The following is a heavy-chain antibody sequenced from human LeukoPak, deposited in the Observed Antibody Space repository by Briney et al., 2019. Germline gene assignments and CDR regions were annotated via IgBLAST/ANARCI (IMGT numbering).Heavy chain of an antibody. D-gene: IGHD4-17*01. CDR2: MNPNSGNT. J-gene: IGHJ3*02. CDR3: ARYGHGDYGHAFDI. CDR1: GYTFTSYD. V-gene: IGHV1-8*01. Sequence: ASVKVSCKASGYTFTSYDINWVRQATGQGLEWMGWMNPNSGNTGYAQKFQGRVTMTRNTSISTAYMELRSLRSDDTAVYYCARYGHGDYGHAFDIWGQGTMVTVSS.